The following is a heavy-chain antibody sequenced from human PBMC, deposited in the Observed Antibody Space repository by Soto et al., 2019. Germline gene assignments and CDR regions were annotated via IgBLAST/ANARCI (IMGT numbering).Heavy chain of an antibody. CDR1: GGTFSTDS. Sequence: QVQLVQSGAEVKKPGSSVKVSCKASGGTFSTDSISWVRQAPGQGLEWMGGIIPMFGTANNAQKFQGRVTMTADESTSTAYMELSSLRSEGTAVYFCAREIDGYYGMDVWGQGTTVTVAS. CDR2: IIPMFGTA. J-gene: IGHJ6*02. CDR3: AREIDGYYGMDV. V-gene: IGHV1-69*12.